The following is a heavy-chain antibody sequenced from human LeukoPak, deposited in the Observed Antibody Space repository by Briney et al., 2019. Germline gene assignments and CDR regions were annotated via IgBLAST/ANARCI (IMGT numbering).Heavy chain of an antibody. V-gene: IGHV3-21*01. J-gene: IGHJ6*03. D-gene: IGHD2-15*01. Sequence: GGSLRLSCAASGFTFFSYSMSWVRQAPGKGLEWVSSISSSNSDIYYAESVKGRFTISRDNAKNSLYLQMNSLRAEDTAVYYCARDSCSGGSCYSSLDYYYYYMDVWGKGTTVIVSS. CDR3: ARDSCSGGSCYSSLDYYYYYMDV. CDR1: GFTFFSYS. CDR2: ISSSNSDI.